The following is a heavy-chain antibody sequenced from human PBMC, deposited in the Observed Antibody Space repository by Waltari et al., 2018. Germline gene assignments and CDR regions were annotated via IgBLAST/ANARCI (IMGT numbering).Heavy chain of an antibody. CDR3: ARTPTVDTAMAS. V-gene: IGHV1-69*01. CDR1: GGTFSSYA. D-gene: IGHD5-18*01. CDR2: IIPSFGTA. J-gene: IGHJ5*02. Sequence: QVQLVQSGAEVKKPGSSVKVSCKASGGTFSSYAISWVRQAPGQGLEWMGGIIPSFGTANYAQKFQGRGTIPADEPTSTAYMELSSLRSEDTAVYYCARTPTVDTAMASWGQGTLVTVSS.